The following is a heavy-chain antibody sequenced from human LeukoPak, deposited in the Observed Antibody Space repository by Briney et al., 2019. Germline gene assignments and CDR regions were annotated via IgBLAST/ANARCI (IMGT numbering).Heavy chain of an antibody. CDR2: ISADGNSP. Sequence: PGGSLRLTRAASGFTFNNFGMSWVRQAPGKGPEWLSGISADGNSPYYADSMKGRFAISRDNSKNMVYLQMNSLRVEDTAVYYCARDSTRWLQFWGQGILVTVSS. J-gene: IGHJ4*02. D-gene: IGHD5-24*01. CDR1: GFTFNNFG. V-gene: IGHV3-23*01. CDR3: ARDSTRWLQF.